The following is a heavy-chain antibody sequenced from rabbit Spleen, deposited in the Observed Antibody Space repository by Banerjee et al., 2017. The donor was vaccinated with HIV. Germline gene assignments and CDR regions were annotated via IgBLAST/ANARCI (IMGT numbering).Heavy chain of an antibody. V-gene: IGHV1S40*01. D-gene: IGHD6-1*01. Sequence: QSLEESAGDLVKHAAALPIPCTASAFSFSHSDCIYWVRQAAGKGLEWIGYIDPIFGATHYASWAKFRFSISKSSSATVTLQMIRLTAADTATYSCAREKAGDYGYDLWGPGTLVTVS. CDR2: IDPIFGAT. CDR3: AREKAGDYGYDL. J-gene: IGHJ4*01. CDR1: AFSFSHSDC.